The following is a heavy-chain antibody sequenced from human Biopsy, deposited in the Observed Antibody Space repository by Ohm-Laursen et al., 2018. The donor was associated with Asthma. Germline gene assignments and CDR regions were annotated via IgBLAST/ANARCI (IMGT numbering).Heavy chain of an antibody. J-gene: IGHJ3*02. Sequence: SQTLSLTCTVSGGSISSSSYYWGWIRQPPGKGLEWIGSIYYNGRTYYNPSLKSRVTISVDTSKNQFSLKLSSVTAADTAVYYCAMSPTRGPEVWEAFAFDIWGQGTMVTVSS. CDR2: IYYNGRT. CDR1: GGSISSSSYY. D-gene: IGHD3-16*01. V-gene: IGHV4-39*01. CDR3: AMSPTRGPEVWEAFAFDI.